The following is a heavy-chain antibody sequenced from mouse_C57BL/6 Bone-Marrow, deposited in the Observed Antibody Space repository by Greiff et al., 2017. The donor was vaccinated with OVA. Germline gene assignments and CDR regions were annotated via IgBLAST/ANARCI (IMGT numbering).Heavy chain of an antibody. J-gene: IGHJ3*01. CDR2: INPNNGGT. Sequence: VQLQQSGPELVKPGASVKMSCKASGYTFTDYNMHWVKQSHGKSLEWVGYINPNNGGTSYNQKFKGKATLTVNKSSSTAYMELRSLTSEDSAVYYCARWGTTVPFAYWGQGTLVTVSA. CDR1: GYTFTDYN. D-gene: IGHD1-1*01. CDR3: ARWGTTVPFAY. V-gene: IGHV1-22*01.